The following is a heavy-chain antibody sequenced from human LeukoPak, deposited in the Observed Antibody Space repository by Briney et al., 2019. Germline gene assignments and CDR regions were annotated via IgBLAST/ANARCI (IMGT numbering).Heavy chain of an antibody. V-gene: IGHV4-38-2*02. CDR2: INHSGST. CDR3: ARVRRGYSGYDYSAATH. D-gene: IGHD5-12*01. CDR1: AYSISSHYY. J-gene: IGHJ4*02. Sequence: SETLSLTCTVSAYSISSHYYWSWIRQPPGKGLEWIGEINHSGSTNYNPSLKSRVTISVDTSKNQFSLKLSSVTAADTAVYYCARVRRGYSGYDYSAATHWGQGTLVTVSS.